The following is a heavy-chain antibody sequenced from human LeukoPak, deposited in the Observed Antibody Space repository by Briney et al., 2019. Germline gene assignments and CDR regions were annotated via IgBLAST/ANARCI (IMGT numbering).Heavy chain of an antibody. D-gene: IGHD3-10*01. CDR1: GGTFSSYA. CDR2: IIPILGIA. V-gene: IGHV1-69*04. CDR3: ARDMVRGVKNGMDV. Sequence: VASVKVSCKASGGTFSSYAISWVRQAPGQGLEWMGRIIPILGIANYAQKFQGRVTITRDTSASTAYMELSSLRSEDTAVYYCARDMVRGVKNGMDVWGQGTTVTVSS. J-gene: IGHJ6*02.